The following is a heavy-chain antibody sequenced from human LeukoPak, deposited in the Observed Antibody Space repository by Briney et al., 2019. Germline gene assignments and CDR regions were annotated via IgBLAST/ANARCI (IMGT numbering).Heavy chain of an antibody. Sequence: SETLSLTCTVSGGSISSGSYYWSWIRQPAGKGLEWIGRIYTSGSTNYNPSLKSRVTISVDTSKNQFSLKLSSVTAADTAVYYCASSSSWYGNWFDPWGQGTLVTVSS. D-gene: IGHD6-13*01. CDR2: IYTSGST. CDR3: ASSSSWYGNWFDP. V-gene: IGHV4-61*02. CDR1: GGSISSGSYY. J-gene: IGHJ5*02.